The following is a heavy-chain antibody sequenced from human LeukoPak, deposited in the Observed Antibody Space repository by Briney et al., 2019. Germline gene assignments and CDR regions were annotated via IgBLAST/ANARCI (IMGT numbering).Heavy chain of an antibody. CDR2: ISSSSSYT. CDR3: ARGGKYYYDSSGYYYFAY. V-gene: IGHV3-11*06. Sequence: PGGSLRLPCAASGFTISDYYMSCIRPAPGKGLEWVSYISSSSSYTNYADSVKGRFTISRDNAKNSLYLQMKSLRAEDTAVYYCARGGKYYYDSSGYYYFAYWGQGTLVTVSS. CDR1: GFTISDYY. J-gene: IGHJ4*02. D-gene: IGHD3-22*01.